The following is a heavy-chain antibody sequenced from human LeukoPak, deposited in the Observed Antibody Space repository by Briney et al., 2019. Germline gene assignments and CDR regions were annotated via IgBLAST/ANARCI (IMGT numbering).Heavy chain of an antibody. Sequence: ASVKVSCKASGYTFTGYYMHWVRQAPGQGLEWMGWINPNSGGTNYAQKFQGRVTMTRDTSISTAYMELSRLRSDDTAVYYCARDVVGGYYYGSGTLGSWFDPWGQGTPVTVSS. V-gene: IGHV1-2*02. CDR2: INPNSGGT. CDR1: GYTFTGYY. J-gene: IGHJ5*02. CDR3: ARDVVGGYYYGSGTLGSWFDP. D-gene: IGHD3-10*01.